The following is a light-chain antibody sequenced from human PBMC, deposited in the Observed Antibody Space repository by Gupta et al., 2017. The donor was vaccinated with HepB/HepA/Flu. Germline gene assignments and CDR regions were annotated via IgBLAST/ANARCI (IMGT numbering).Light chain of an antibody. CDR3: ATWDDSLSGYV. V-gene: IGLV1-47*01. J-gene: IGLJ1*01. Sequence: QSVLTQPPSASGTPGQRVTISCSGSSSNIGSNYVHWYQQFPGTAPKLLIYRNNQRPSGVPDRFSGSKSGTSASLAISGLRSDDEADYYCATWDDSLSGYVFGNGTNVTVL. CDR1: SSNIGSNY. CDR2: RNN.